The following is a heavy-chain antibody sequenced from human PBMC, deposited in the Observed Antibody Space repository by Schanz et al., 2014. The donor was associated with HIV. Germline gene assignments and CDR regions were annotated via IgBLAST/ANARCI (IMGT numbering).Heavy chain of an antibody. CDR1: GLAVSDSH. V-gene: IGHV3-53*01. Sequence: EVQLVESGGGLIQPGGSLTLSCSASGLAVSDSHISWVRQAPGKGLEWVSEITGGGDTYYADSVKGRFTISRDNYRNTLDLQMDSLRAEDTAVYYCAKLGQVEWLDALDIWGQGLMVTVSS. J-gene: IGHJ3*02. D-gene: IGHD3-3*01. CDR3: AKLGQVEWLDALDI. CDR2: ITGGGDT.